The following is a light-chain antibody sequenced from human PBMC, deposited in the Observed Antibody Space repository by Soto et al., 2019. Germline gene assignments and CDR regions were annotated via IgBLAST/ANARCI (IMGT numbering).Light chain of an antibody. Sequence: QSELTQPASVSGSPGQSITISCKGTSSDVGSYNLVSWYQQHPGKAPKLMIYEVSKRPSGVSNRFSGSKSGNTASLTISGLQAEDEADYYCCSYAGSSTFLYVFGTGTKVTVL. CDR2: EVS. V-gene: IGLV2-23*02. CDR1: SSDVGSYNL. J-gene: IGLJ1*01. CDR3: CSYAGSSTFLYV.